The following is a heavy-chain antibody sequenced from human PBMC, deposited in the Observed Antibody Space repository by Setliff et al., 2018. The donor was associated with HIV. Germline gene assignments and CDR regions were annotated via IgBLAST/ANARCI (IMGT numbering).Heavy chain of an antibody. D-gene: IGHD1-26*01. CDR2: IYYSGST. Sequence: SETLSLTCTVSGGSISSYYWNWIRQPPGKGLEWIGYIYYSGSTNYKPSLKSRVTISVDMSKNRFSPRLSSVTAADTAVYYCARRWGEAFDYWGQGTLVTVSS. CDR3: ARRWGEAFDY. J-gene: IGHJ4*02. CDR1: GGSISSYY. V-gene: IGHV4-59*08.